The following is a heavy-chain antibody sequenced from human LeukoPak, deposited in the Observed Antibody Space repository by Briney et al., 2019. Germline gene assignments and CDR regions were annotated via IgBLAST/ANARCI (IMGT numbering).Heavy chain of an antibody. Sequence: ASVKVSCKASGYTFTSYGISWVRQAPGQGLEWMGIINPSGGSTSYAQKFQGRVTMTRDMSTSTAYMELSSLRSEDTAVYYCARDAVGATRYYYYYYMDVWGKGTTVTVSS. CDR2: INPSGGST. V-gene: IGHV1-46*01. CDR1: GYTFTSYG. J-gene: IGHJ6*03. D-gene: IGHD1-26*01. CDR3: ARDAVGATRYYYYYYMDV.